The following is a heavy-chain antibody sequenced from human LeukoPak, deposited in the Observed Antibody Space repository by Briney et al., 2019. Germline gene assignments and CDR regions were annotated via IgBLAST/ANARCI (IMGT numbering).Heavy chain of an antibody. V-gene: IGHV4-34*01. Sequence: SETLSLTCAVYGGSFSGYYWSWIRQPPGKGLEWIGEINHSGSTNYNPSLKSRVTISVDTSKNQFSLKLSSVTAADTAVYYCARVESGYYMMDWFDPWGQGTLVTVSS. CDR2: INHSGST. D-gene: IGHD3-3*01. CDR3: ARVESGYYMMDWFDP. CDR1: GGSFSGYY. J-gene: IGHJ5*02.